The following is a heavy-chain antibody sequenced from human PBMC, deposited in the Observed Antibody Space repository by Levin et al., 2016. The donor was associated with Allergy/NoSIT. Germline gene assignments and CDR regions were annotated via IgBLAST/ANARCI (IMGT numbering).Heavy chain of an antibody. CDR1: TGSISSHY. Sequence: SETLSLTCSVFTGSISSHYWSWIRQPPGKGLEWIASTYYNGNTNYNPSLKSRISMSTDTSKNQFSLKLSSVTAADTAVYYCARDGRVSYYDFWSGYHTDYYYYGMDVWGQGTTVTVSS. CDR2: TYYNGNT. CDR3: ARDGRVSYYDFWSGYHTDYYYYGMDV. V-gene: IGHV4-59*11. J-gene: IGHJ6*02. D-gene: IGHD3-3*01.